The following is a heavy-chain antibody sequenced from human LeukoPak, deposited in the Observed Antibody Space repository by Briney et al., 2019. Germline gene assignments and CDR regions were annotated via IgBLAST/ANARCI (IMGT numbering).Heavy chain of an antibody. CDR2: IYYSGST. D-gene: IGHD5-18*01. CDR3: ARVLLAATAMVDY. V-gene: IGHV4-31*03. J-gene: IGHJ4*02. Sequence: SQTLSLTCTVSGGSISSGGYYWSWIRQHPGMGLEWIGYIYYSGSTYYNPSLKSRVTISVDTSKNQFSLKLSSVTAADTAVYYCARVLLAATAMVDYWGQGTLVTVSS. CDR1: GGSISSGGYY.